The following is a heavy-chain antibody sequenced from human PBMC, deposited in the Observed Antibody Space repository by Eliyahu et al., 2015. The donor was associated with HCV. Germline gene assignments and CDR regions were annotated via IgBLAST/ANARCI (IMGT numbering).Heavy chain of an antibody. CDR2: IYYSGST. CDR1: GGSXSSSSYY. J-gene: IGHJ3*02. Sequence: QLQLQESGPGLVKPSETLSLTCTVSGGSXSSSSYYWGWIRQPPGKGLEWIGSIYYSGSTYYNPSLKSRVTISVDTSKNQFSLKLSSVTAADTAVYYCASTMGYYYDSSGYLPPKTLAFDIWGQGTMVTVSS. CDR3: ASTMGYYYDSSGYLPPKTLAFDI. D-gene: IGHD3-22*01. V-gene: IGHV4-39*01.